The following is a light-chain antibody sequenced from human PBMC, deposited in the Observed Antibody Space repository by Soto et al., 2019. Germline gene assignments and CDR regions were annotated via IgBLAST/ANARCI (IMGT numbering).Light chain of an antibody. CDR2: GNS. CDR1: SSNIGAGYD. V-gene: IGLV1-40*01. Sequence: QSVLTQPPSVSGAPGQRVTISCTGSSSNIGAGYDVHWYQQLPGTAPKLLIYGNSNRPSGVPDRFSGSKSGTSASLAITGLQAEDEAYYYCQSYDSSLCVFGGGTKLTVL. J-gene: IGLJ2*01. CDR3: QSYDSSLCV.